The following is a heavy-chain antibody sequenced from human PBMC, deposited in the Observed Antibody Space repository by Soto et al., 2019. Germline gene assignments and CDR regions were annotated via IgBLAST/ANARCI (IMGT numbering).Heavy chain of an antibody. CDR2: IYYSGST. CDR3: AREASPDAFDI. J-gene: IGHJ3*02. CDR1: AGSISRGDYY. Sequence: PSETLSLTCTVSAGSISRGDYYWIWIRQPPGKGMAWIGYIYYSGSTYYNASLKSRISISVDTSQDQFSLKLSSVTAADTAVYYCAREASPDAFDIWGQGTMVT. V-gene: IGHV4-30-4*01.